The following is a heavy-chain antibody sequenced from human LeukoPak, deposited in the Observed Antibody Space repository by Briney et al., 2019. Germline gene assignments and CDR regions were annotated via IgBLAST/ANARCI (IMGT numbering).Heavy chain of an antibody. CDR2: ISSSSSYI. Sequence: GGSLRLSCVVSGFTFSSYAMSWVRQAPGKGLEWVSSISSSSSYIYYADSVKGRFTISRDNAKNSLYLQMNSLRAEDTAVYYCARTLRDDAFDIWGQGTMVTVSS. J-gene: IGHJ3*02. D-gene: IGHD2-8*01. CDR3: ARTLRDDAFDI. CDR1: GFTFSSYA. V-gene: IGHV3-21*01.